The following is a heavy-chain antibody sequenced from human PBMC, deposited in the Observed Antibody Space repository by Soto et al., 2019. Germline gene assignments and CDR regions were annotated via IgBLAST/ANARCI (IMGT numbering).Heavy chain of an antibody. J-gene: IGHJ5*02. CDR2: IYYSGST. D-gene: IGHD2-2*01. CDR3: ARVPDR. V-gene: IGHV4-30-4*08. Sequence: KPSETLSLTCAVYGGSFSGYYWSWIRQPPGKGLEWIGYIYYSGSTYYSPSLKSRVTISVDTSKNQFSLKLSSVTAADTAVYYCARVPDRWGQGTLVTVS. CDR1: GGSFSGYY.